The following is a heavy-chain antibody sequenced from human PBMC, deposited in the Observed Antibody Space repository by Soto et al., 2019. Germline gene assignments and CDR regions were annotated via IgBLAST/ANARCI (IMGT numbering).Heavy chain of an antibody. CDR2: IYYSGST. D-gene: IGHD3-10*01. CDR1: GGSISSYY. CDR3: ASYCSGSHPRCDP. V-gene: IGHV4-59*01. J-gene: IGHJ5*02. Sequence: QVQLQESGPGLVKPSETLSLTCTVSGGSISSYYWSWIRQPPGKGLEWIGYIYYSGSTNYNPSLKSRATISVDTSKNQSSLTLSSVTAADAAVYSRASYCSGSHPRCDPWGQGTLVTVAS.